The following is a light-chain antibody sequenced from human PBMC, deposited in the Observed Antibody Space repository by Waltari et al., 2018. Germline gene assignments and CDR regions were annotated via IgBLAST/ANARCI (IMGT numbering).Light chain of an antibody. V-gene: IGKV4-1*01. CDR3: QQYYSTPSIT. J-gene: IGKJ5*01. Sequence: DIVMTQSPDPLAASLGERATIHCTPSQSVLYSSNNKNYLAWYQQKPGQPPKLLIYWASTRESGVPDRFSGSGSGTDFTLTISSLQAEDVAVYYCQQYYSTPSITFGQGTRLEIK. CDR2: WAS. CDR1: QSVLYSSNNKNY.